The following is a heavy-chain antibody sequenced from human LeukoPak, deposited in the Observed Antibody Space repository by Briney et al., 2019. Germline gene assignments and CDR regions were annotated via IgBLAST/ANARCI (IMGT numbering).Heavy chain of an antibody. V-gene: IGHV4-59*01. CDR2: IYYSGST. CDR3: ASGHYYDSSGLFDY. Sequence: PSETLSLTCTVSGGSISSYYWSWIRQPPGKGLEWIGYIYYSGSTNYNPSLKSRVTISVDTSKNQSSLKLSSVTAADTAVYYCASGHYYDSSGLFDYWGQGTLVTVSS. D-gene: IGHD3-22*01. CDR1: GGSISSYY. J-gene: IGHJ4*02.